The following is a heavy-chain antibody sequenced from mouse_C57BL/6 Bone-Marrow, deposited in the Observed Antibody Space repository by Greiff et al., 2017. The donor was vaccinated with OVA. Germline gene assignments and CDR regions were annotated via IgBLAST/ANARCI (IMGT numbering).Heavy chain of an antibody. J-gene: IGHJ3*01. CDR2: ISYDGSN. Sequence: ESGPGLVKPSQSLSLTCSVTGYSITSGYYWNWIRQFPGNKLEWMGYISYDGSNNYNPSLKNRISITRDTSKNQFFLKLNSVTTEDTATYYCATPDGYYFAYWGQGTLVTVSA. D-gene: IGHD2-3*01. CDR1: GYSITSGYY. CDR3: ATPDGYYFAY. V-gene: IGHV3-6*01.